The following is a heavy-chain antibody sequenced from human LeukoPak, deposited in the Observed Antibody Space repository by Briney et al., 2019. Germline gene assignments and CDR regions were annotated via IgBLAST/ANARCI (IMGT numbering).Heavy chain of an antibody. CDR1: GYTFTGYY. D-gene: IGHD5-12*01. V-gene: IGHV1-2*02. J-gene: IGHJ3*02. CDR3: AREIVATIGGAFDI. Sequence: ASVKVSCKASGYTFTGYYMHWVRQAPGQGLEWVGWINPNSGGTNYAQKFQGRVTMTRDTSISTAYMELSRLRSDDTAVYFCAREIVATIGGAFDIWGQGTMVTVSS. CDR2: INPNSGGT.